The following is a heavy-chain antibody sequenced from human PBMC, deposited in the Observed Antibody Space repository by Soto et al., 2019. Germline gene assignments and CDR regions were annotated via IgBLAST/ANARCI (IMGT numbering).Heavy chain of an antibody. V-gene: IGHV4-30-4*01. CDR2: LYFNGGT. D-gene: IGHD6-13*01. CDR1: GAPSISPDTS. Sequence: QVQLQRPRRGLVRPPKPLPLPAPFPGAPSISPDTSGIGIGRPPGKALEWIGYLYFNGGTQYNPSLRTPVSMSLDTSKKHFSLKMRSVTAADTAVYYCARGISKYSSWYEPHTWSDARGPGVLVSVSS. CDR3: ARGISKYSSWYEPHTWSDA. J-gene: IGHJ5*02.